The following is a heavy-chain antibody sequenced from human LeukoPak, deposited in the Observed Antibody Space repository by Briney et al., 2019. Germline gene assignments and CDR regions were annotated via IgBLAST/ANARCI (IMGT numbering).Heavy chain of an antibody. CDR1: GGSISSNKYY. CDR2: IYYSGST. V-gene: IGHV4-39*01. CDR3: ATPYSGGYHGLDI. D-gene: IGHD1-26*01. J-gene: IGHJ3*02. Sequence: SETLSLTCTVSGGSISSNKYYWGWIRQPPGKGLEWIGSIYYSGSTYYNPSLKSRVTISVDTSKNQFSLQLSSVTAADTALYYCATPYSGGYHGLDIWGQGTMVTVSS.